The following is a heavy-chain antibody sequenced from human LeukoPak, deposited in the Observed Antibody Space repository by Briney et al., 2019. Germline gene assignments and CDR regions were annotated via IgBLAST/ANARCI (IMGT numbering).Heavy chain of an antibody. CDR1: GFDFGAYE. CDR3: TTLGYHLDS. D-gene: IGHD3-22*01. V-gene: IGHV3-48*03. Sequence: PGGSLRLSRAASGFDFGAYEMNWVRQAPGKGPEWVAYFAGSDTTKYYADSVRGRFTISRDNAKNSLYLQMNSLRAEDTALYYCTTLGYHLDSWGQGTLVTVSS. CDR2: FAGSDTTK. J-gene: IGHJ4*02.